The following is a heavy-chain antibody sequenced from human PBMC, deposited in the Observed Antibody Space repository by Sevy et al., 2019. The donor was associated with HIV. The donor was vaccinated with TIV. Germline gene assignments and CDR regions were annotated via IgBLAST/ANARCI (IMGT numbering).Heavy chain of an antibody. D-gene: IGHD3-16*01. CDR2: ISEIGST. Sequence: SETLSLTCTVSGGSISDFYWSWIRQTPGKGLEWIGYISEIGSTNYNPSHESRVTMSVDTSINQVSLKLSSVTASDTAVYYCARGQNGGSTLGRWYFDLWARGALDTVSS. J-gene: IGHJ2*01. V-gene: IGHV4-59*01. CDR1: GGSISDFY. CDR3: ARGQNGGSTLGRWYFDL.